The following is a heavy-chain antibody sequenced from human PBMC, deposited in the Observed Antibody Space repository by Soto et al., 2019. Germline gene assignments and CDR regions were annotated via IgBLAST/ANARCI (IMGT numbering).Heavy chain of an antibody. D-gene: IGHD1-26*01. J-gene: IGHJ6*02. CDR2: ISSRGSII. CDR1: GFTFSNYE. CDR3: ARAIGGSYLYGLDV. V-gene: IGHV3-48*03. Sequence: DVQLVESGGGLVQPGGSLRLSCVASGFTFSNYEMNWVRQAPGGGLECVSYISSRGSIIYYADSVKGRFTISRDNAKNSLYLQMNSLRAEDTAVYYCARAIGGSYLYGLDVWGQGTTVTVSS.